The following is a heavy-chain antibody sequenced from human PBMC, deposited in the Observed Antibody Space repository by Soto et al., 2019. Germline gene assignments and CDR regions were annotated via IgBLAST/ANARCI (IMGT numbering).Heavy chain of an antibody. V-gene: IGHV4-4*02. CDR3: ARDYYGSGSYYNPYYYYYGMDV. CDR2: IYHSGST. CDR1: GGSISSNW. J-gene: IGHJ6*02. D-gene: IGHD3-10*01. Sequence: PSETLSLTCTVSGGSISSNWWSWVRQPPGKGLEWIGEIYHSGSTNYNPSLKSRVTISVDKSKNQFSLKLSSVTAADTAVYYCARDYYGSGSYYNPYYYYYGMDVWGQGTTVTVSS.